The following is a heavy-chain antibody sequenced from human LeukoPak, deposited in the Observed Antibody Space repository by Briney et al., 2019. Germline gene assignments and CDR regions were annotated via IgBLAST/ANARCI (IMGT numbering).Heavy chain of an antibody. CDR1: GFTFSSYA. CDR3: AREGLDCSSSSCQRATFDY. J-gene: IGHJ4*02. CDR2: ISGSGGST. D-gene: IGHD2-2*01. V-gene: IGHV3-23*01. Sequence: PGGSLRLSCAAPGFTFSSYAMSWVRQAPGKGLEWVSAISGSGGSTYYADSVQGRFTISRDNAKNTLYLQMNSLRAEDTAVYYCAREGLDCSSSSCQRATFDYWGQGILVTVSS.